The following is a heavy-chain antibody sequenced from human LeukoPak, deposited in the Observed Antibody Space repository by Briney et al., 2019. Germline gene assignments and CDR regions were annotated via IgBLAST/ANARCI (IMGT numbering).Heavy chain of an antibody. V-gene: IGHV3-23*01. D-gene: IGHD1-26*01. Sequence: GGALRLSCGASGFTFTEYAMSWVRQGPGKGLEWVSAISSSGDKTNYVDSVKGRFTISRDDSRNPVYLQMNSLRVEDAALYYCAKGLEPATDVKQTFDFWGQGALVTVSS. CDR1: GFTFTEYA. CDR3: AKGLEPATDVKQTFDF. CDR2: ISSSGDKT. J-gene: IGHJ4*02.